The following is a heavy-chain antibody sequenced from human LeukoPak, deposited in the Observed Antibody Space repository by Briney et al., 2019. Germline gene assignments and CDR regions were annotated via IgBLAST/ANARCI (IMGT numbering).Heavy chain of an antibody. Sequence: SETLSLTCTVSGGSISSYYWSWIRQPAGKGLEWIGRIDTSGNTNYKPSLKSRVTMSVDTSKNQFSLRLSSVTAADTAVYYCARVSSSWYQDWYFDLWGRGTLVTVSS. CDR1: GGSISSYY. J-gene: IGHJ2*01. CDR2: IDTSGNT. V-gene: IGHV4-4*07. CDR3: ARVSSSWYQDWYFDL. D-gene: IGHD6-13*01.